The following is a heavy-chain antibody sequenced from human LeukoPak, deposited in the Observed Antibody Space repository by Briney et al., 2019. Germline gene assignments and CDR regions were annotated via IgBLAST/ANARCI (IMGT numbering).Heavy chain of an antibody. J-gene: IGHJ4*02. CDR3: ARDRYCSSTSCYLVD. Sequence: SVKVSCKASGGTFNSYAISWVRQAPGQGLEWMGGIIPIFGTANYAQKFQGRVTITADKSTSTAYMELSSLRSEDTAVYYCARDRYCSSTSCYLVDWGQGTLVTVSS. CDR1: GGTFNSYA. D-gene: IGHD2-2*01. V-gene: IGHV1-69*06. CDR2: IIPIFGTA.